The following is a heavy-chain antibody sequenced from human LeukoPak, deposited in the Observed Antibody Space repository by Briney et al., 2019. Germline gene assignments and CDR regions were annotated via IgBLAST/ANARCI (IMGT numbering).Heavy chain of an antibody. J-gene: IGHJ4*02. D-gene: IGHD5-24*01. Sequence: PGGSLRLSCAASGFTFSSYWMSWVRQAPGKGLEWVANIKQDGSEKYYVDSVKGRFTISRDNAKNSLYLQMNSLRAEDTAVYYCARDRLGVEMSTINRFDYWGQGTLVAVSS. CDR3: ARDRLGVEMSTINRFDY. CDR1: GFTFSSYW. CDR2: IKQDGSEK. V-gene: IGHV3-7*01.